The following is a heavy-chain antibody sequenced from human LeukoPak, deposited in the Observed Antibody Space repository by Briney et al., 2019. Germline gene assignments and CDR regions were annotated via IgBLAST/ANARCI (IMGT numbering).Heavy chain of an antibody. D-gene: IGHD5-18*01. CDR2: MSPNSGNT. V-gene: IGHV1-8*01. CDR3: ARGRPDTSVPRTYYMDV. Sequence: ASVKVSCKASGYTFTSFDIFWVRQATGQGLEWMGWMSPNSGNTGSAQKFQGRVTFTRDTSISTSFMELSSLRSEDTAIYYCARGRPDTSVPRTYYMDVWGKGTTVTVSS. J-gene: IGHJ6*03. CDR1: GYTFTSFD.